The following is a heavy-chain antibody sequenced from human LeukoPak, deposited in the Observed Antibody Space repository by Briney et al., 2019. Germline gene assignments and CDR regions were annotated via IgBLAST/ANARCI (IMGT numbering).Heavy chain of an antibody. CDR2: FDPEDGET. D-gene: IGHD3-10*01. Sequence: ASVKVSCKVSGYTLTELSMHWVRQAPGKGLEWMGTFDPEDGETIYAQKFQGRVTMTEDTSTDTAYMELSSLRAEDTAVYYCAKDRRYYGSGSYLPPDYWGQGTLVTVSS. J-gene: IGHJ4*02. V-gene: IGHV1-24*01. CDR1: GYTLTELS. CDR3: AKDRRYYGSGSYLPPDY.